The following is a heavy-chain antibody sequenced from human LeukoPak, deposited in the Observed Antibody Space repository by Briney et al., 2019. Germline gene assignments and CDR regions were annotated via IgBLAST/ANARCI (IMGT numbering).Heavy chain of an antibody. V-gene: IGHV1-46*01. CDR2: INPSGGST. CDR3: ARAYGSGSYGIYYGMDV. J-gene: IGHJ6*04. Sequence: ASVKVSCKASGDTFTSYYMHWVRQAPGQGLEWMGIINPSGGSTSYAQKFQGRVTMTRDTSTSTVYMELSSLRSEDTAVYYCARAYGSGSYGIYYGMDVWGKGTTVTVSS. CDR1: GDTFTSYY. D-gene: IGHD3-10*01.